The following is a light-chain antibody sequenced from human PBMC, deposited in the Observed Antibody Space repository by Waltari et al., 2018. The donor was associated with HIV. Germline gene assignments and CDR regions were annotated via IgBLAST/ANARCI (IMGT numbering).Light chain of an antibody. CDR3: TSYTSNATLL. CDR1: SGAFDLSTL. V-gene: IGLV2-14*01. J-gene: IGLJ3*02. CDR2: EVI. Sequence: HSALTQPASVSASPGQSITISCTGTSGAFDLSTLFSWYQQRPGKLPKVIIYEVISRPSGVSNRFSGSKSGNTASLTISGLQAEDEADYYCTSYTSNATLLFGGGTKVTVL.